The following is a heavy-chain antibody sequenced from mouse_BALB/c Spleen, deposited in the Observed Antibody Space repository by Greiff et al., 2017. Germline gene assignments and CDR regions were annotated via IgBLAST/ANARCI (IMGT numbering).Heavy chain of an antibody. J-gene: IGHJ4*01. Sequence: VQLQQSGPELVKPGASVKISCKASGYAFSSSWMNWVKQRAGQGLEWIGRIYPGDGDTNYNGKFKGKATLTADKSSSTAYMQLSSLTSVDSAVYFCARSGDGSSFYAMDYWGQGTSVTVSS. CDR1: GYAFSSSW. CDR3: ARSGDGSSFYAMDY. CDR2: IYPGDGDT. V-gene: IGHV1-82*01. D-gene: IGHD1-1*01.